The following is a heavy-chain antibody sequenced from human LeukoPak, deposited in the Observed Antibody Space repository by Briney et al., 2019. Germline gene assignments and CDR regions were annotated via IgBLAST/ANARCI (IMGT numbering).Heavy chain of an antibody. D-gene: IGHD3-10*01. J-gene: IGHJ4*02. V-gene: IGHV3-23*01. CDR1: GFTLSSYG. Sequence: PGGSLRLSCAASGFTLSSYGMSWVRQAPGKGLEWVSVISGSGGSTYYADSVKGRFTISRDNSKNTLYLQMNSLRAEDTAVYYCAKQLPYDSGSRGPDYWGQGTLVTVSS. CDR3: AKQLPYDSGSRGPDY. CDR2: ISGSGGST.